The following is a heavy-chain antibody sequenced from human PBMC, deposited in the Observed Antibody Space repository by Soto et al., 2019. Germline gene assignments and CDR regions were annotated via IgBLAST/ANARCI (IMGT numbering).Heavy chain of an antibody. V-gene: IGHV1-69*01. D-gene: IGHD2-21*01. CDR2: IIPILRKA. CDR1: GGTFSTFA. J-gene: IGHJ6*04. Sequence: QVQLVQSGAEVKKPGSSVKVSCKASGGTFSTFAFTWVRQAPGQGLEWMGGIIPILRKANYAQKFQGRVTITADDSASTAYLEMSSLGSEDTAIYYCAFIRGQLWSSYNVDVWGKGTPVTVSS. CDR3: AFIRGQLWSSYNVDV.